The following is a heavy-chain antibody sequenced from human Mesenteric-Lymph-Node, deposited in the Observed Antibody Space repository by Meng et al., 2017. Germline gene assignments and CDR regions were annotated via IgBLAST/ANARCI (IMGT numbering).Heavy chain of an antibody. CDR1: GYIFSNYG. J-gene: IGHJ4*02. Sequence: QLQLVQSGAEVKKPGASVKVSCKATGYIFSNYGISLGRQAPGQGLEWMGWISGYSGNTKYAQKLQGRVTMITDTSTNTAYMELRSLRSDDTAVYYCTRADIAAAGTGGYWGQGTLVTVSS. V-gene: IGHV1-18*01. CDR2: ISGYSGNT. CDR3: TRADIAAAGTGGY. D-gene: IGHD6-13*01.